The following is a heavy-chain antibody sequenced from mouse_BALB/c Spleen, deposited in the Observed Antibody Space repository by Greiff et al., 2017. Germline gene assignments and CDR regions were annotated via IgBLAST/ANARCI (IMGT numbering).Heavy chain of an antibody. CDR2: IYPGSGNT. Sequence: QVQLKESGAELARPGASVKLSCKASGYTFTDYYINWVKQRTGQGLEWIGEIYPGSGNTYYNEKFKGKATLTADKSSSTAYMQLSSLTSEDSAVYFCARSVYDGYLAWFAYWGQGTLVTVSA. D-gene: IGHD2-3*01. CDR3: ARSVYDGYLAWFAY. V-gene: IGHV1-77*01. J-gene: IGHJ3*01. CDR1: GYTFTDYY.